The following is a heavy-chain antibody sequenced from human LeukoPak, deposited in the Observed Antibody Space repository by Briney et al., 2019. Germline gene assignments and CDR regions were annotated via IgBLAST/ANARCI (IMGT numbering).Heavy chain of an antibody. CDR1: GYTFTSYA. Sequence: ASVKVSCKASGYTFTSYAMHWVRQAPGQGLEWMGWINPNSGATTYAQKFQGRVTMTRDTSISTAYMELTRLSSDDTAVYYCTREDYWGQGTLVTVSS. CDR3: TREDY. CDR2: INPNSGAT. J-gene: IGHJ4*02. V-gene: IGHV1-2*02.